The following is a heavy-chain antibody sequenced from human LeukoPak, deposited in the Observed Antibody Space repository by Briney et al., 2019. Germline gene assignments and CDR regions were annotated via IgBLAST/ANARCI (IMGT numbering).Heavy chain of an antibody. CDR1: GGSFSGYY. J-gene: IGHJ4*02. CDR2: INHSGST. D-gene: IGHD3-10*01. CDR3: ARLNMVSHTGFDY. V-gene: IGHV4-34*01. Sequence: PSETLSLTCAVYGGSFSGYYWSWIRQPPGKGLEWIGEINHSGSTNYNPSLKSRVTISVDTTKNQFPLKLSSVTAADTAVYYCARLNMVSHTGFDYWGQGTLVTVSS.